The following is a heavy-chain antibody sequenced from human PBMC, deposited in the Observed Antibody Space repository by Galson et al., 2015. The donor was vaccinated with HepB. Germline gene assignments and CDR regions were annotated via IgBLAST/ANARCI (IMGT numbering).Heavy chain of an antibody. CDR1: GFSLNTSAVG. CDR3: AHDRGYYFDY. J-gene: IGHJ4*02. CDR2: IYGDDDK. V-gene: IGHV2-5*02. D-gene: IGHD3-3*01. Sequence: PALVKPTQTLTLTCTFSGFSLNTSAVGVGWIRQPPGKPLEWLTLIYGDDDKRYSPSLSNRLTITRGTSRYQVVLTMTNMDRVDTATYFCAHDRGYYFDYWGQGALVTVSS.